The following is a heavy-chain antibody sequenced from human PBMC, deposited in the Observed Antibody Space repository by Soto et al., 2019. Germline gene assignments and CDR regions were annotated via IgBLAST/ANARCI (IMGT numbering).Heavy chain of an antibody. CDR2: IYYSGTT. V-gene: IGHV4-28*01. J-gene: IGHJ4*02. Sequence: QVQLQESGPGLVKPSDTLSLTCAVSGYSISSSNWWGWIRQPPGKGLEWIGYIYYSGTTYYNPSLKRRVTKEVDTSKNQFSLKLRSVTAVDTAVYYCVRRESQGPIDYWGQGTLVTVSS. CDR3: VRRESQGPIDY. D-gene: IGHD1-26*01. CDR1: GYSISSSNW.